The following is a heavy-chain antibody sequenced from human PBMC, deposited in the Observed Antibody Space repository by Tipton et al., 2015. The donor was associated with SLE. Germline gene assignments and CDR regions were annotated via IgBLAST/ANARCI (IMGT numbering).Heavy chain of an antibody. CDR3: AKEDMVKGRAFDI. CDR2: IRYDGSKK. D-gene: IGHD5-18*01. Sequence: SLRLSCAASGFTFSSYGTHWVRQAPGKGLEWVAFIRYDGSKKYYADSVKGRFTISRDNSKNTLYLQMNSLRAEDTAVYYCAKEDMVKGRAFDIWGQGTMGTVSS. J-gene: IGHJ3*02. V-gene: IGHV3-30*02. CDR1: GFTFSSYG.